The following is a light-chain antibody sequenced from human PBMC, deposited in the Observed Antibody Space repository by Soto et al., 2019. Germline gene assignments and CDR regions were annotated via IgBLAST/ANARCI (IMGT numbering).Light chain of an antibody. CDR2: GVS. CDR1: QSVSSS. J-gene: IGKJ1*01. Sequence: EIAMTHSPVTLSLSPGDRATLSCLASQSVSSSKFAWHQQNPGQAPRLLLFGVSNRATGISARFRGSGSGTEFSLTISSLQSEDFAVYYCQQYDYWPRTFGQGTKVDI. V-gene: IGKV3-15*01. CDR3: QQYDYWPRT.